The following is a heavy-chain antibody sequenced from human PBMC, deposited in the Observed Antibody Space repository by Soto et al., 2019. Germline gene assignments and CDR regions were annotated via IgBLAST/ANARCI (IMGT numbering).Heavy chain of an antibody. V-gene: IGHV3-33*01. CDR2: IYYDGSDK. J-gene: IGHJ6*02. CDR1: GFTFSTYG. Sequence: QVQLVESGGGVVQPGRSLILSCAASGFTFSTYGMHWVRQAPGKGLEWVAVIYYDGSDKFYADSVKGRFTISRDNSKNTLYLQMNSLRAEDTAVYHCARDRTWNYYGMDVWGQGTTVTVSS. CDR3: ARDRTWNYYGMDV. D-gene: IGHD1-1*01.